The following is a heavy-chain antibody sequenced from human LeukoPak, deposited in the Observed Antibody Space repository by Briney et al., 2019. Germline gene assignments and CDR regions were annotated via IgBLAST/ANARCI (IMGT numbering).Heavy chain of an antibody. CDR3: ARKGGYYYGSGSSGGGNYFDY. D-gene: IGHD3-10*01. V-gene: IGHV4-39*07. J-gene: IGHJ4*02. Sequence: PSETLSLTCTVSGGSISSSSYYWGWIRQPPGKGLEWIGSIYYSGSTYYNPSLKSRVTISVDTSKNQFSLKLSSVTAADTAVYYCARKGGYYYGSGSSGGGNYFDYWGQGTLVTVSS. CDR1: GGSISSSSYY. CDR2: IYYSGST.